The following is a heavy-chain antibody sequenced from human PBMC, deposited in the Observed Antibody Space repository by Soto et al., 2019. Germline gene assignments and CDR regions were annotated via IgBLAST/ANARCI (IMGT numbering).Heavy chain of an antibody. V-gene: IGHV3-74*01. Sequence: EVHLVESGGGLVQPGGSLRLSCAASGFTFSTYWMHWVRQAPGKGLVWVSRINADGTTTTYADSVKGRFTISRDNAKNTLYLQMNSLRAEDTAVNFCATVATHSYNWVDPRGQGTLVTISS. CDR3: ATVATHSYNWVDP. J-gene: IGHJ5*02. CDR2: INADGTTT. D-gene: IGHD3-3*02. CDR1: GFTFSTYW.